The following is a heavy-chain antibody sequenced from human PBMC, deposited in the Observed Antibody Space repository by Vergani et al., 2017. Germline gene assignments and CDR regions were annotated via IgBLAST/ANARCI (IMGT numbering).Heavy chain of an antibody. V-gene: IGHV1-2*04. CDR1: GYTFTGYY. J-gene: IGHJ4*02. CDR2: INPNSGGT. Sequence: QVQLVQSGAEVKKPGASVKVSCKASGYTFTGYYMHWVRQAPGQGLEWMGWINPNSGGTNYAQKFQGWVTMTRDTSISTAYRELSRLRSDDTAVYYCARTLGRGIAAAGTLPDYWGQGTLVTVSS. CDR3: ARTLGRGIAAAGTLPDY. D-gene: IGHD6-13*01.